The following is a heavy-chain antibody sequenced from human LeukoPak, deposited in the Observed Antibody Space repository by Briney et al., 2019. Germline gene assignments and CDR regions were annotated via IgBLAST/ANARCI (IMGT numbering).Heavy chain of an antibody. D-gene: IGHD1-26*01. CDR1: GGSISSYY. CDR2: IYYSGST. J-gene: IGHJ5*02. Sequence: SETLSLTCTVSGGSISSYYWSWIRQPPGKGLEWIGYIYYSGSTNYNPSLKSRVTISVDTSKNQFSLKLSSVTAADTAVYYCARGTVGAPLFIHPWGQGTLVTVSS. V-gene: IGHV4-59*01. CDR3: ARGTVGAPLFIHP.